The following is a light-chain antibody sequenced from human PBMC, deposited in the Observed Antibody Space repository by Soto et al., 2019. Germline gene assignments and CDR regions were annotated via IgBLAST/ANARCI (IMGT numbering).Light chain of an antibody. V-gene: IGLV2-23*02. CDR3: CSYAGSSTFYV. CDR2: EVS. CDR1: SSDFGSYNL. J-gene: IGLJ1*01. Sequence: QSALTQPASVSGSPGQSITISCTGTSSDFGSYNLISWYQQYPDKAPKLMIYEVSKRPSGVSNRFSGSKSGNTASLTISGFQAEDEADYYCCSYAGSSTFYVFGSGTKVT.